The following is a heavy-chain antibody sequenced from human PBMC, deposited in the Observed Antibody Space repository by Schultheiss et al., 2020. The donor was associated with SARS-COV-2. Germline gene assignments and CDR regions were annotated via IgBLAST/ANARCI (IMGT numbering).Heavy chain of an antibody. Sequence: GGSLRLSCAAAGFTFSYYYMCWIRQAPGKGLEWVSYIVSTSSYTNYADSVKGRFTISRDNAKNSLYLQMNSLRAEDTAVYYCARDRRAAAYSFDYWGQGTPVTVSS. CDR2: IVSTSSYT. D-gene: IGHD2-2*01. J-gene: IGHJ4*02. CDR3: ARDRRAAAYSFDY. V-gene: IGHV3-11*06. CDR1: GFTFSYYY.